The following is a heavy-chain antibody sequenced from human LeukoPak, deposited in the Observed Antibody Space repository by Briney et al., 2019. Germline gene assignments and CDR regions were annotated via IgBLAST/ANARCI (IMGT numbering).Heavy chain of an antibody. Sequence: ASVKVSCKASGGTFSSYAISWVRQAPGQGLEWMGWIIPIFGTANYAQNLQGRVTMTTDTSTSTAYMELRSLRSDDTAVYYCARDDFYSNIIDYWGQGTLVTVSS. D-gene: IGHD4-11*01. CDR2: IIPIFGTA. V-gene: IGHV1-69*05. CDR1: GGTFSSYA. CDR3: ARDDFYSNIIDY. J-gene: IGHJ4*02.